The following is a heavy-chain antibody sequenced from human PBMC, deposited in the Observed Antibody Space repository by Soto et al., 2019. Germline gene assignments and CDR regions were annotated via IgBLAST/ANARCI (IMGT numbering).Heavy chain of an antibody. J-gene: IGHJ4*02. D-gene: IGHD2-8*01. Sequence: GGSLRLSCAASGFTVSNNYMNWVRQAPGKGLESVSVLYSDGSTNYADSVKGRFTISRDIPKNTLYLQMNSLRVEDTALYYCATAFCTDGSSCGFDYWGQGTLVSASS. CDR2: LYSDGST. CDR3: ATAFCTDGSSCGFDY. CDR1: GFTVSNNY. V-gene: IGHV3-53*01.